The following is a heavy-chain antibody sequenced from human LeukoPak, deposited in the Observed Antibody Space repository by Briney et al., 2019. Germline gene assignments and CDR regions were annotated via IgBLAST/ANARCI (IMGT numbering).Heavy chain of an antibody. CDR2: ISGSGGST. CDR3: AKDWDIVVVPADAFDI. D-gene: IGHD2-2*01. Sequence: PGVSLRLSCAASGFTFSSYAMSWVRQAPGKGLEWVSAISGSGGSTYYADSVKGRFTISRDNSKNTLYLQMNSLRAEDTAVYYCAKDWDIVVVPADAFDIWGQGTMVTVSS. V-gene: IGHV3-23*01. J-gene: IGHJ3*02. CDR1: GFTFSSYA.